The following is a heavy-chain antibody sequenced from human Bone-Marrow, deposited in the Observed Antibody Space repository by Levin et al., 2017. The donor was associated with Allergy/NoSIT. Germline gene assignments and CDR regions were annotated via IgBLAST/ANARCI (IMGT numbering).Heavy chain of an antibody. V-gene: IGHV3-30*18. J-gene: IGHJ4*02. CDR1: GFTFSAHG. D-gene: IGHD2-21*01. CDR3: AKGMSRLILSTMFDG. Sequence: GGSLRLSFAASGFTFSAHGIYWVRQPPGKGLEWVSVISYDGSNDDYAESVKGRFTVSRDNSKNMVFLQMNSLRLEATAMYFCAKGMSRLILSTMFDGWGQGTPVTVSS. CDR2: ISYDGSND.